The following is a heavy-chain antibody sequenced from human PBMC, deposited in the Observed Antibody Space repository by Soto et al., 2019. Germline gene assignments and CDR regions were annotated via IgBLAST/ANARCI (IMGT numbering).Heavy chain of an antibody. D-gene: IGHD3-10*01. J-gene: IGHJ6*02. Sequence: GGSLRLSCAASGFTFSSYWMSWVRQAPGKGLEWVANIKQDGSEKYYVDSVKGRFTISRDNAKNSLYLQMNSLRAEDTAVYYCARDHGRFGELSTTYYYYYGMDVWGQGTTVTVSS. CDR3: ARDHGRFGELSTTYYYYYGMDV. V-gene: IGHV3-7*05. CDR1: GFTFSSYW. CDR2: IKQDGSEK.